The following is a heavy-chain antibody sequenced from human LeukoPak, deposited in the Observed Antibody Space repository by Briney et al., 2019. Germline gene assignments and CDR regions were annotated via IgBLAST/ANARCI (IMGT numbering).Heavy chain of an antibody. CDR2: IGGSSGST. J-gene: IGHJ4*02. V-gene: IGHV3-23*01. CDR1: GFTFTGFA. Sequence: PGGSLRLSCAASGFTFTGFAMSWVRQAPGKGPEWVSRIGGSSGSTYYADSVKGRFTISRDNAKNLLYLQMSSLRAEDTAVYYCARARIDYWGQGTLVTVSS. CDR3: ARARIDY. D-gene: IGHD1-14*01.